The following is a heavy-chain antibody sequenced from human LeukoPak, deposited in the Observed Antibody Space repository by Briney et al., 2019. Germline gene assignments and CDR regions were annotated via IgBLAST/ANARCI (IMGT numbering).Heavy chain of an antibody. D-gene: IGHD6-19*01. V-gene: IGHV4-39*01. Sequence: KAGRSLRLSCAASGFTFSSYSITWVRQPPGKGLEWIGSIYYSGSTYYNPSLKSRVTISVDTSKNQFSLKLSSVTAADTAVYYCARLSLPAWSIAVAGPDYWGQGTLVTVSS. CDR2: IYYSGST. CDR3: ARLSLPAWSIAVAGPDY. CDR1: GFTFSSYSIT. J-gene: IGHJ4*02.